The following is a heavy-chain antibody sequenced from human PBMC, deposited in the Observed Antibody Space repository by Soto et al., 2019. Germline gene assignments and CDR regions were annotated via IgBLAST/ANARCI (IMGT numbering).Heavy chain of an antibody. CDR1: GFTFSSYA. J-gene: IGHJ4*02. Sequence: GGSLRLSCAASGFTFSSYAMSWVRQAPGKGLEWVSAISGSGGSTYYADSVKGRFTISRDNSKNTLYLQMNSLRAEDTAVYYCAKDEVRAARGLRRIRDVDYWGQGTLVTVSS. CDR3: AKDEVRAARGLRRIRDVDY. CDR2: ISGSGGST. D-gene: IGHD6-6*01. V-gene: IGHV3-23*01.